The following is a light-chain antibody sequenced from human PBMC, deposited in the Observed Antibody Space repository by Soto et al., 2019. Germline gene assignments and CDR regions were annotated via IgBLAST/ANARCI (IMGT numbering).Light chain of an antibody. CDR2: EVS. CDR1: SSDVGGYNS. CDR3: SSFTNSRRYV. J-gene: IGLJ1*01. Sequence: QSALTQPASVSGSPGQSISISCSGTSSDVGGYNSVSWYQQYPGKAPKLMIYEVSNRPSGVSHRFSASKSGNTASLTISGLQAEDEADYYCSSFTNSRRYVFGTGTKVTVL. V-gene: IGLV2-14*01.